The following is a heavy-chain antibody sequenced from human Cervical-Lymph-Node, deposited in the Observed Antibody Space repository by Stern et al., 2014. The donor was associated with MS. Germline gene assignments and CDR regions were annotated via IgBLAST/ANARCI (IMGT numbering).Heavy chain of an antibody. Sequence: QVQLVQSGPEVKKPGSSVTVSCTASGGTFGTHGISWVRQAPGQGLQWMGGISPTSGTSTYAQNFQDRVTITADESTSTAYMVLSSLRSEDTAIYYCANYYGDNGGWFDPWGQGTLVTVSS. V-gene: IGHV1-69*01. D-gene: IGHD4-17*01. CDR3: ANYYGDNGGWFDP. J-gene: IGHJ5*02. CDR2: ISPTSGTS. CDR1: GGTFGTHG.